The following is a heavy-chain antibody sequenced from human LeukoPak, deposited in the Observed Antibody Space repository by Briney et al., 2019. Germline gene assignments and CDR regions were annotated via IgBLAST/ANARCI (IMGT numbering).Heavy chain of an antibody. D-gene: IGHD3-10*01. CDR3: AKSVYHSGNY. V-gene: IGHV3-23*01. CDR1: GFTISTYG. CDR2: ISGGTT. J-gene: IGHJ4*02. Sequence: PGGSLRLSCAASGFTISTYGMSWVRQAPGKGLEWVSSISGGTTYYADSVKGRFTISRDNSKNTVSLQMNSLRAEDPAVYYCAKSVYHSGNYWGQGTLVTVSS.